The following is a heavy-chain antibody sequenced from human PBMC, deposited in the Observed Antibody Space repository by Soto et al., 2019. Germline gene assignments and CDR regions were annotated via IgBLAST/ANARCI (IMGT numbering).Heavy chain of an antibody. CDR1: GFTFSSYW. CDR2: IKQDGREK. Sequence: AGSRRPSCAASGFTFSSYWMSWVRQAPGKEMEWVANIKQDGREKYHVDSVKGRFTISRDNAKNSLYLQMNSLRAEDTAVYYCARDLASTTIPNYWGQGT. J-gene: IGHJ4*02. CDR3: ARDLASTTIPNY. V-gene: IGHV3-7*04. D-gene: IGHD4-17*01.